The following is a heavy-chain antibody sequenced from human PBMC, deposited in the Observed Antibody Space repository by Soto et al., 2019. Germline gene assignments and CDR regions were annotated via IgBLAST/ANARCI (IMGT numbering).Heavy chain of an antibody. V-gene: IGHV3-21*01. D-gene: IGHD3-22*01. J-gene: IGHJ4*02. Sequence: EVQLVESGGGLVKPGGSLRLSCAASGFTFSSYSMNWVRQAPGKGLEWVSSISSSSSYIYYADSVKGRFTISRDNAKNTLYLQRNSRRAEDTAVYYWARGTYYDKSSVDYGYWGQGTLVTVSS. CDR3: ARGTYYDKSSVDYGY. CDR2: ISSSSSYI. CDR1: GFTFSSYS.